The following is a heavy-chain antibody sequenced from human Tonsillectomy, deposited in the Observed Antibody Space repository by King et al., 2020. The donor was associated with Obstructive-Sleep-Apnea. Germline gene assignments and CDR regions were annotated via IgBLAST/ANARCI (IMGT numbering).Heavy chain of an antibody. V-gene: IGHV3-9*01. D-gene: IGHD6-19*01. CDR1: GFTFDDYA. J-gene: IGHJ4*02. CDR2: INWNIGRL. Sequence: LQLVQSGGGLVQPGRSLRLSCAASGFTFDDYAMHWVRQGPGKGLEGVSGINWNIGRLGHADPVKGRFTISRDNAKNSLYLQMNRLRAEDTALYYCAKDLSSGWYRGADYWGQGTLVTVSS. CDR3: AKDLSSGWYRGADY.